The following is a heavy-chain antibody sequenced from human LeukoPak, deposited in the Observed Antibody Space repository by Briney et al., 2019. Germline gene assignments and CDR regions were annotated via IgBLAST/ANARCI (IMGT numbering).Heavy chain of an antibody. J-gene: IGHJ3*02. V-gene: IGHV3-64*01. Sequence: GGSLRLSCAASGFTFSSYSMHWVRQAPGKGLEYVSAISSNGGSTYYANSVKGRFTISRDNSKNTLYLQMGSLRADDMALYYCARAEFRAFDIWGQGTMVT. CDR3: ARAEFRAFDI. CDR2: ISSNGGST. CDR1: GFTFSSYS. D-gene: IGHD3-10*01.